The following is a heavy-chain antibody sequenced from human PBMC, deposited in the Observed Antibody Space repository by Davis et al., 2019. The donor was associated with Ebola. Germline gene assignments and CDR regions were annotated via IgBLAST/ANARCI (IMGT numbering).Heavy chain of an antibody. J-gene: IGHJ6*02. Sequence: GGSLRLSCAASGFTFDDYAMHWVRQAPGKGLEWVSGISWNSGSIGYADSVKGRFTISRDNAKNSLYLQMNSLRAEDTAVYYCARDYYGPLYYYGMDVWGQGTTVTVSS. V-gene: IGHV3-9*01. D-gene: IGHD3-10*01. CDR1: GFTFDDYA. CDR3: ARDYYGPLYYYGMDV. CDR2: ISWNSGSI.